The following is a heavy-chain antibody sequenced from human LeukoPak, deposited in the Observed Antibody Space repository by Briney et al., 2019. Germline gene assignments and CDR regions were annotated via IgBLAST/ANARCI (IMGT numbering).Heavy chain of an antibody. CDR3: AKPGAYGSGSYTEN. D-gene: IGHD3-10*01. V-gene: IGHV3-23*01. J-gene: IGHJ4*02. Sequence: GGSLRLSCAASGFTFSSYAMSWVRQAPGKGLEWVSAIIGSGGSTYYADSVKGRFTISRDNSKNTLYLQMNSLRAEDTAVYYCAKPGAYGSGSYTENWGQGTLVTVSS. CDR1: GFTFSSYA. CDR2: IIGSGGST.